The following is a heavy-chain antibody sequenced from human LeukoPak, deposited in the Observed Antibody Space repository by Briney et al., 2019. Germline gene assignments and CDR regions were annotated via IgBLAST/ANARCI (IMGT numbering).Heavy chain of an antibody. CDR1: GGSISSSNW. CDR3: ARATYYDFWSGYRNWFDP. J-gene: IGHJ5*02. D-gene: IGHD3-3*01. Sequence: KPSGTLSLTCAVSGGSISSSNWWSWVRQPPGKGLEWIGEIYHSGSTNYNPSLKSRVTISVDKSKNQFSLKLSSVTAADTAVYYCARATYYDFWSGYRNWFDPWGQGTLVTVSS. V-gene: IGHV4-4*02. CDR2: IYHSGST.